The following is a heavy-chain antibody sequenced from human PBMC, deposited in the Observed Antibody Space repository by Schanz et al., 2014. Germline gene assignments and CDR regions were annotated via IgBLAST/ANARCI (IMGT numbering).Heavy chain of an antibody. D-gene: IGHD3-3*01. V-gene: IGHV1-18*01. CDR2: ISPYNGNT. CDR3: ARDRVYRFLKGENRFYFDY. Sequence: QVRLVQSGAELKMPGATVKVSCETSGYTFTNYVVSWVRRAPGQGLEWVAWISPYNGNTAYAQNLKGRVRMTTDTSTAAAYMELRSLTSDDTAVYYCARDRVYRFLKGENRFYFDYGGQGTLVIVSS. CDR1: GYTFTNYV. J-gene: IGHJ4*02.